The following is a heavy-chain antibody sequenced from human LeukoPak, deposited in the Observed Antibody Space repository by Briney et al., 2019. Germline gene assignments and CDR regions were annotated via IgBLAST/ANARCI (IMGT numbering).Heavy chain of an antibody. J-gene: IGHJ4*02. V-gene: IGHV1-8*02. Sequence: ASVKVSCKASGYTFTSYDINWVRQATGQGLEWMGWMNPNSGNAGYAQKFQGRVTMTRNTSISTAYMELSNLRSDDTAVYYCARDPLYYGYYDFWSGYYPIYYFDYWGQGTLVTVSS. CDR3: ARDPLYYGYYDFWSGYYPIYYFDY. D-gene: IGHD3-3*01. CDR2: MNPNSGNA. CDR1: GYTFTSYD.